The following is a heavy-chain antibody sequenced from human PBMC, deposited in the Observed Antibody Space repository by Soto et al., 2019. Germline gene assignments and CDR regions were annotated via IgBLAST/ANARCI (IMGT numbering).Heavy chain of an antibody. CDR2: INHSGST. Sequence: SETLSLTCAVYGGSFSGYYWSWIRQPPGKGLEWIGEINHSGSTNYNPSLKSRVTISVDTSKNQFSLRLNSVTAADTAVYYCARSSITPRLFMYPFDYWGQGTLVTVSS. D-gene: IGHD6-6*01. J-gene: IGHJ4*02. CDR1: GGSFSGYY. CDR3: ARSSITPRLFMYPFDY. V-gene: IGHV4-34*01.